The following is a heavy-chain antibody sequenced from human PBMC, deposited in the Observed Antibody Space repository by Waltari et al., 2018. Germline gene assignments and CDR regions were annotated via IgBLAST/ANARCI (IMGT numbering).Heavy chain of an antibody. V-gene: IGHV4-34*01. CDR2: INHSGST. D-gene: IGHD3-22*01. CDR3: ARHHLRNSSGYLY. J-gene: IGHJ4*02. CDR1: GGSFSGYY. Sequence: QVQLQQWGAGLLKPSETLSLTCAVYGGSFSGYYWSWIRQPPGKGLEWIGEINHSGSTNSNPSLKSRVTISVDTAKNQFSLKLSSVTAADTAVYYCARHHLRNSSGYLYWGQGTLVTVSS.